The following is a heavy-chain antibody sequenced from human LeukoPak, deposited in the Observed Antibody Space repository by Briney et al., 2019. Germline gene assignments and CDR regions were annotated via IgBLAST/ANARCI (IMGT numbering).Heavy chain of an antibody. V-gene: IGHV1-69*05. CDR3: ARVSYGSGSYWEQIYAFDI. D-gene: IGHD3-10*01. CDR1: GYTFTGYY. Sequence: GASVKVSCKASGYTFTGYYMHWVRQAPGQGLEWMGRIIPIFGTANYAQKFQGRVTITTDESTSTAYMELSSLRSEDTAVYYCARVSYGSGSYWEQIYAFDIWGQGTMVTVSS. CDR2: IIPIFGTA. J-gene: IGHJ3*02.